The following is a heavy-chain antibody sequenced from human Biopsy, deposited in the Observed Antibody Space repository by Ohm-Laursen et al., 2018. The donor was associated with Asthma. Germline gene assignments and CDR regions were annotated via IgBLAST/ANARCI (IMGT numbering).Heavy chain of an antibody. CDR3: ARQSGQDYGDSSGFDI. CDR2: ASSDGHNK. J-gene: IGHJ3*02. Sequence: SLRLSCAASGFVFSQCGMHWVRQGPGKGLEWVALASSDGHNKYYEDSVKGRFTISRDNSRNRLYLQINRLTVEDSAVYFCARQSGQDYGDSSGFDIWGQGTKVAVSS. D-gene: IGHD3-22*01. CDR1: GFVFSQCG. V-gene: IGHV3-30*03.